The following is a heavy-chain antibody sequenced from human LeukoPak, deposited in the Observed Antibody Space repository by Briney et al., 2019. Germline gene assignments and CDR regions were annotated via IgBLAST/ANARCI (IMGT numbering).Heavy chain of an antibody. D-gene: IGHD3-10*01. Sequence: GGSLGLSCAASGFTFSTYWMHWVRQAPGKGLVWVSRIKSDGSSTTYADSVKGRFTISRDNAKNTLFLQMNSLRAEDTAVYYCTRVRGSGSYYPDYWGQGTLVTVSS. CDR2: IKSDGSST. CDR3: TRVRGSGSYYPDY. CDR1: GFTFSTYW. J-gene: IGHJ4*02. V-gene: IGHV3-74*01.